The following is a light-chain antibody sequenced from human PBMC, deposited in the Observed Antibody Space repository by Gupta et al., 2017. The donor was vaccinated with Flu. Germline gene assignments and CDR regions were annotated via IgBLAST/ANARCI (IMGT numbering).Light chain of an antibody. CDR3: QQRFNRDS. CDR1: ESVRIY. J-gene: IGKJ2*03. V-gene: IGKV3-11*01. CDR2: DAS. Sequence: EIVLTQSPATLSLSPGERATLSCRASESVRIYLSWYQQKPGQAPRLLIYDASNRANGSPDRFRGSGDVKDFTRTIRRREHEDFAVYYGQQRFNRDSFGQGTRLDI.